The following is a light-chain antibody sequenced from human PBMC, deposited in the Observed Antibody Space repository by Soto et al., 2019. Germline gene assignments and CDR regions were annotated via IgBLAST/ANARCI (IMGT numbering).Light chain of an antibody. CDR2: GAS. V-gene: IGKV3-15*01. CDR3: QQRRNWPLT. J-gene: IGKJ4*01. Sequence: EIVMTQSPATLSVSPGQRATLSCRATQSVSSNLAWYLQKPGQAPRLLIYGASTRATGIPDRFSGSGSGTDFTLTISSLEPEDFAVYYCQQRRNWPLTFGGGTKVDIK. CDR1: QSVSSN.